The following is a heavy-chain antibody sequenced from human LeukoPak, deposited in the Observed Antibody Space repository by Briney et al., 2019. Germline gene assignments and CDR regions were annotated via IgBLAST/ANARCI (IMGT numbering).Heavy chain of an antibody. Sequence: SETLSLTCAVYGGSFSGYYWSWIRQPPGKGLEWIGEINHSGSTNYNPSLKSRVTISVDTSKNQFSLKLGSVTAADTAVYYCARVIQYCSGGSCYFISRTSNKNWFDPWGQGTLVTVSS. D-gene: IGHD2-15*01. CDR1: GGSFSGYY. CDR2: INHSGST. CDR3: ARVIQYCSGGSCYFISRTSNKNWFDP. V-gene: IGHV4-34*01. J-gene: IGHJ5*02.